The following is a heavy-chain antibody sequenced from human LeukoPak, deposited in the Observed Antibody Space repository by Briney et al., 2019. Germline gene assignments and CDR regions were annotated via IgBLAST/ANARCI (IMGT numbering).Heavy chain of an antibody. CDR2: IYSGGST. CDR3: ASRGGTYYYDSSGYYQV. D-gene: IGHD3-22*01. Sequence: GGSLRLSCAASGFTVSSNYMSWVRQAPGKGLEWVSVIYSGGSTYYADSVKGRFTISRDNSKNTLYLQMNSLRAEDTAVYYCASRGGTYYYDSSGYYQVWGQGTLVTVSS. CDR1: GFTVSSNY. V-gene: IGHV3-53*01. J-gene: IGHJ4*02.